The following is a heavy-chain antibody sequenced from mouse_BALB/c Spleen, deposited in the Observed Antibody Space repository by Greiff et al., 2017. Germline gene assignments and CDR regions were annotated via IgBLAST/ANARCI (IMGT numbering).Heavy chain of an antibody. CDR3: ARSDYYGYFDY. CDR1: GYSITSDYA. Sequence: EVKLQESGPGLVKPSQSLSLTCTVTGYSITSDYAWNWIRQFPGNKLEWMGYISYSGSTSYNPSLKSRISITRDTSKNQFFLQLNSVTTEDTATYYCARSDYYGYFDYWGQGTTLTVSS. D-gene: IGHD1-1*01. V-gene: IGHV3-2*02. J-gene: IGHJ2*01. CDR2: ISYSGST.